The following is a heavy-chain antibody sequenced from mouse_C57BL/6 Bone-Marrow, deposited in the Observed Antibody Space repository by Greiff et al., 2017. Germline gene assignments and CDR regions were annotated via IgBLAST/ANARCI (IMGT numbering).Heavy chain of an antibody. D-gene: IGHD1-1*01. J-gene: IGHJ1*03. CDR3: ARDWHSLVVARYFDV. CDR1: GFTFSSYA. Sequence: EVQLMESGGGLVKPGGSLKLSCAASGFTFSSYAMSWVRQTPEKRLEWVATISDGGSYTFYPDNVKGRFTISRDNAKNNLYLQMSHLKSEDTAMYYCARDWHSLVVARYFDVWGTGTTVTVSS. CDR2: ISDGGSYT. V-gene: IGHV5-4*01.